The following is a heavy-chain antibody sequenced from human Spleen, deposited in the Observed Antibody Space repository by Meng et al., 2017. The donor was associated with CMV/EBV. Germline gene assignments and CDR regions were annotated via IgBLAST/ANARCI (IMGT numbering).Heavy chain of an antibody. CDR2: ISSSSSYI. D-gene: IGHD4-23*01. V-gene: IGHV3-21*01. Sequence: GGSLRLSCAASGFTFSSYSMNWVRQAPGKGLEWVSSISSSSSYIYYADSVKGRFTISRDNAKNSLYPQMNSLRAEDTAVYYCARGDYGGNGGNYWGQGTLVTVSS. CDR3: ARGDYGGNGGNY. J-gene: IGHJ4*02. CDR1: GFTFSSYS.